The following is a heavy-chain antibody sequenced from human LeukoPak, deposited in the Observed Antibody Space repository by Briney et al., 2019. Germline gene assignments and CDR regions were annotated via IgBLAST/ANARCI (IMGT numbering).Heavy chain of an antibody. CDR1: GFIVSGNY. Sequence: GGSLRLSRAVSGFIVSGNYMSWVRQAPGKGLEWVSLIYSGGTTYYADSVKGRFTISRDNSKNTLYLQMNSLRAEDTAVYYCARDLSISSGYSSWGQGTLVTVSS. CDR2: IYSGGTT. J-gene: IGHJ5*02. D-gene: IGHD3-22*01. V-gene: IGHV3-53*01. CDR3: ARDLSISSGYSS.